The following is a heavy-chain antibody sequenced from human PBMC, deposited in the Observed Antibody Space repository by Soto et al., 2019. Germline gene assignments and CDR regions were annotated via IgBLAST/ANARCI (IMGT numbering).Heavy chain of an antibody. CDR3: ASGGYYGSGWLRTQNWFDP. CDR2: ISAYKGNT. Sequence: QVQLVQSGAEVKKPGASVKVSCKASGYTFTSYGISWVRQAPGQGLEWMGWISAYKGNTNYAQKLQGRVTMTTDTSTSTAYMGLRSLRADDTAVYYLASGGYYGSGWLRTQNWFDPWGQGTLVTVS. CDR1: GYTFTSYG. V-gene: IGHV1-18*01. D-gene: IGHD3-10*01. J-gene: IGHJ5*02.